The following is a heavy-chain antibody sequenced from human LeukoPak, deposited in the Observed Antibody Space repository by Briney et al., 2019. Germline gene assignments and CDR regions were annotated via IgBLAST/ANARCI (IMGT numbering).Heavy chain of an antibody. Sequence: GGSLRLSCAASGFNFTNYNMNWVRQAPGKGLEGVSSIHSRSGSIYYADSLKGRFTISRDNAKNSLYLQMNSLRAEDTAVYYCARDLAWDAFDIWGQGTMVTVSS. CDR1: GFNFTNYN. V-gene: IGHV3-21*01. J-gene: IGHJ3*02. CDR2: IHSRSGSI. CDR3: ARDLAWDAFDI.